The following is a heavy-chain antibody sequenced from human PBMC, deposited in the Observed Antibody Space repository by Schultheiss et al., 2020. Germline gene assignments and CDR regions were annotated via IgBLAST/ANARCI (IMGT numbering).Heavy chain of an antibody. D-gene: IGHD1-26*01. Sequence: SETLSLTCTVSGGSISSYYWSWIRQPPGKGLEWIGYIYYSGSTNYNPSLKSRVTISVDTSKNQFSLKLSSVTAADTAVYYCARSIGQPRSTLGFDYWGQGTLVNVSS. CDR2: IYYSGST. CDR3: ARSIGQPRSTLGFDY. V-gene: IGHV4-59*08. CDR1: GGSISSYY. J-gene: IGHJ4*02.